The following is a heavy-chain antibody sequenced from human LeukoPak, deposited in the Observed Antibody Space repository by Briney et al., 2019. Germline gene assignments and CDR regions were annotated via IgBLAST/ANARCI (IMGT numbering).Heavy chain of an antibody. V-gene: IGHV3-21*01. CDR3: ARDGRSGSSGGGYYFDS. Sequence: GESLTLSCAASGFTFSSYSMNWVRQAPGKGLEWVSSISSSSSYIYYADSVKGRFTISRDNAKNSLYLQMNSLRAEDTAVYYCARDGRSGSSGGGYYFDSWGQGTLVTVSS. D-gene: IGHD1-26*01. CDR2: ISSSSSYI. J-gene: IGHJ4*02. CDR1: GFTFSSYS.